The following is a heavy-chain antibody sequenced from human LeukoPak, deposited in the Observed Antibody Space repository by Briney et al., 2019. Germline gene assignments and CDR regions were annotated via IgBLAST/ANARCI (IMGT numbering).Heavy chain of an antibody. CDR2: INPNSGGT. V-gene: IGHV1-2*02. CDR1: GYTFTGCY. J-gene: IGHJ4*02. CDR3: ARLGYGSPAK. Sequence: ASVKVSCKASGYTFTGCYMHWVRQAPGQGLEWMGWINPNSGGTNYAQKFEGSVTMTRDTSISTAYMELSRLRSDDTAVYYCARLGYGSPAKWGQGTLVTVSS. D-gene: IGHD6-19*01.